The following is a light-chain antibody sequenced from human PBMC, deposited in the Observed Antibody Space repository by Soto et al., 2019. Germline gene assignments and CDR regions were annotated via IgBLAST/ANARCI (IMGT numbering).Light chain of an antibody. CDR2: GAS. Sequence: EILMTQSPATLSVSPGERATLSCRASQSVSSNLAWYQQKPGQAPRLLIYGASNRATGIPDRFSGSGSGTDFTLTISRLEPEDFAVYYCQRYGSSGTFGQGTKVDIK. CDR1: QSVSSN. V-gene: IGKV3-20*01. J-gene: IGKJ1*01. CDR3: QRYGSSGT.